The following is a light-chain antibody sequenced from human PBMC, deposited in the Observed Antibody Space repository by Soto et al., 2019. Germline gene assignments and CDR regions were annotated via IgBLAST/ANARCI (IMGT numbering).Light chain of an antibody. J-gene: IGKJ4*01. V-gene: IGKV3-11*01. CDR2: DSS. CDR1: QSVGSS. CDR3: QQRSLLFT. Sequence: EIVLTQSPATLSLSPGERATLSCRTSQSVGSSLAWYQQKPGQPPRLLIYDSSNRATGIPGRFSGSGSGTDFTLTLSSLEPADFAVYYCQQRSLLFTFGGGTK.